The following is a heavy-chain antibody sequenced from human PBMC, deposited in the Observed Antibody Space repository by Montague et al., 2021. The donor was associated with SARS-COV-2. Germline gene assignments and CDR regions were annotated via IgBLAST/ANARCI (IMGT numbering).Heavy chain of an antibody. CDR1: GDSITSSF. Sequence: SETLSLTCTASGDSITSSFWTWVRQPPGKGLEWIGYIYYGGSTNHTPSLKSRVTISVDVSKNQFSLKLSSVTAADTAVYHCAREAFGGVIDHWGQGTLVTVSS. J-gene: IGHJ4*02. CDR2: IYYGGST. CDR3: AREAFGGVIDH. D-gene: IGHD3-16*01. V-gene: IGHV4-59*01.